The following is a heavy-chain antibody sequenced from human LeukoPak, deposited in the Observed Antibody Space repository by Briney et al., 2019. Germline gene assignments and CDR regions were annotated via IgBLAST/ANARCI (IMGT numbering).Heavy chain of an antibody. CDR1: GFTFSSYW. CDR2: INSDGSST. V-gene: IGHV3-74*01. Sequence: GGSLRLSCAASGFTFSSYWMHWVRQAPGKGLVWVSRINSDGSSTSYADSVKGRFTISRDNAKNTLYLQMNTLRAEDTAMYYCAREGLRDSFDYWGQGNLVTVSS. D-gene: IGHD5-12*01. J-gene: IGHJ4*02. CDR3: AREGLRDSFDY.